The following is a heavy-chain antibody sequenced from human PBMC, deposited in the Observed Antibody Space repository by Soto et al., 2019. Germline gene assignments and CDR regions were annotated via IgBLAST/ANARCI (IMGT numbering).Heavy chain of an antibody. V-gene: IGHV1-46*01. Sequence: QVQLVQSGAEVKKPGASVKVSCKASGYTFTSYYMHWVRQAPGQGLEWMGIINPSGGSTSYAQKFQGRVTMTMDTSTSTVYIELSSLRSEDTAVYYCARQYSSGWSGRYFDLWGRGTLVTVSS. D-gene: IGHD6-19*01. CDR3: ARQYSSGWSGRYFDL. CDR1: GYTFTSYY. J-gene: IGHJ2*01. CDR2: INPSGGST.